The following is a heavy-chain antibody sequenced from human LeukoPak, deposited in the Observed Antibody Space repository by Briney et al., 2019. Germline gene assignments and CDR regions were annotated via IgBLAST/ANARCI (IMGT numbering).Heavy chain of an antibody. V-gene: IGHV3-49*04. CDR1: GLTFGDYA. CDR3: TRAPHPRCSSSGCYLDY. D-gene: IGHD2-2*01. J-gene: IGHJ4*02. Sequence: GGSLRLSSSTSGLTFGDYAMGSVRQTTGKRLWWVGCIQAKAYGGATKYAASVNGRFSISRDDSHSTANLKMNDLKTEDTAVYYCTRAPHPRCSSSGCYLDYWGQGTLVTVSS. CDR2: IQAKAYGGAT.